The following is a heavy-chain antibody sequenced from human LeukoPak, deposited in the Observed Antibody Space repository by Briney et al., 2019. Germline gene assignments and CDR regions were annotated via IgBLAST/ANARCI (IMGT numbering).Heavy chain of an antibody. CDR1: GGSISSYY. Sequence: SETLSLTCTVPGGSISSYYWSWIRQPAGKGLEWIGRIYTSGSTYYNPSLKSRVTISVDTSKNQFSLKLSSVTAADTAVYYCARHVTNYYYYYMDVWGKGTTVTISS. D-gene: IGHD2-2*01. CDR3: ARHVTNYYYYYMDV. CDR2: IYTSGST. J-gene: IGHJ6*03. V-gene: IGHV4-4*07.